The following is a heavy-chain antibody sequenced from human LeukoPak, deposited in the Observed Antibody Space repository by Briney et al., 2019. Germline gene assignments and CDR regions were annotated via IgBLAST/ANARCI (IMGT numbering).Heavy chain of an antibody. CDR1: GFTFGDYG. Sequence: GGSLRLSCAASGFTFGDYGMSWVRQAPGKGLEWVAGINWNGGSTGYADSVRGRFTLSRDYAKNSLYLQMNSLRAEDTALYYCARDPTSSWETAFDMWGQGTMVTVSS. J-gene: IGHJ3*02. V-gene: IGHV3-20*04. CDR2: INWNGGST. CDR3: ARDPTSSWETAFDM. D-gene: IGHD1-26*01.